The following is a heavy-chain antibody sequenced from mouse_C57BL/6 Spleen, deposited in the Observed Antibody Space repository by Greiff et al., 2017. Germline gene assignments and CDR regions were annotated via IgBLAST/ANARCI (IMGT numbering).Heavy chain of an antibody. CDR2: ISSGSSTI. J-gene: IGHJ1*03. CDR3: ARETGTIGYFDV. CDR1: GFTFSDYG. V-gene: IGHV5-17*01. Sequence: EVKLLESGGGLVKPGGSLKLSCAASGFTFSDYGMHWVRQAPEKGLEWVAYISSGSSTIYYADTVKGRFTISRDNAKNTLFLQMTSLRSEDTAMYYCARETGTIGYFDVWGTGTTVTVSS. D-gene: IGHD4-1*01.